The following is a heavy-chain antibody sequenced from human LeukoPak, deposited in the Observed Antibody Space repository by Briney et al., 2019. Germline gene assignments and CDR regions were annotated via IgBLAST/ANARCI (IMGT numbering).Heavy chain of an antibody. Sequence: SETLSLTCTVSGGSIRSYYWSWIRQPPGKGLECIGYIYYIESTNYNPSLKSRVTISLDTSKSQFSLKLTSVTPADTAVYYCARGGIVGSRTNWFDPWGQGILVTVSS. V-gene: IGHV4-59*01. CDR3: ARGGIVGSRTNWFDP. J-gene: IGHJ5*02. D-gene: IGHD1-26*01. CDR2: IYYIEST. CDR1: GGSIRSYY.